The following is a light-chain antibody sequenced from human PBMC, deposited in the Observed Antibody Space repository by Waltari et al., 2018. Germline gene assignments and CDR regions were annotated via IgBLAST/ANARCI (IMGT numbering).Light chain of an antibody. Sequence: DIQMTQSPPTLSASVGDGVTITCRASQSINDWLAWYQQTPGKAPKLLIYKASSLESGVPSSFSGSVSGTEFTLTISSLQPDDFATYYCQHYNSYPFTFGQGTKLEIK. J-gene: IGKJ2*01. CDR1: QSINDW. V-gene: IGKV1-5*03. CDR3: QHYNSYPFT. CDR2: KAS.